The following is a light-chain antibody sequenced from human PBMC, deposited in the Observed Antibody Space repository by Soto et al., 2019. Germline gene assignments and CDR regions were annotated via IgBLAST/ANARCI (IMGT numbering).Light chain of an antibody. CDR3: QRYNSYPYT. CDR2: DAS. J-gene: IGKJ2*01. CDR1: QSISRW. Sequence: DIQMTQSPSTLSASVGDRVTITCRARQSISRWLAWYQQKPGKAPKVLIYDASSFESGVPSRFSGSGSGTEFTLTISSLQPDDFATYYCQRYNSYPYTFGQGTKLEIK. V-gene: IGKV1-5*01.